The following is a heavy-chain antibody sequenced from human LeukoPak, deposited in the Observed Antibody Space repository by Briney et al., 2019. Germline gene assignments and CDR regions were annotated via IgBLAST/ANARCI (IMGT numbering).Heavy chain of an antibody. J-gene: IGHJ4*02. CDR2: ISDGGGST. CDR1: GFTFSSYA. Sequence: PGGSLRLSCAASGFTFSSYAMSWVRQAPGKGLEWVSGISDGGGSTYYTDSVKGRFTISRDNSKNTLYLQMNSLRAEDTAVYYCAKDLYYWEVWGQGTLVTVSS. CDR3: AKDLYYWEV. D-gene: IGHD3-10*01. V-gene: IGHV3-23*01.